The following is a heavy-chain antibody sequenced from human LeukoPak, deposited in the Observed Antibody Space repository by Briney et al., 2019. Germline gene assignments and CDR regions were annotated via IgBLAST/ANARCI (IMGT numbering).Heavy chain of an antibody. D-gene: IGHD6-19*01. J-gene: IGHJ6*02. CDR3: AKGRIAVAHYYGMDV. V-gene: IGHV3-23*01. CDR2: IGGSGGRT. CDR1: GFTFRSYG. Sequence: GGSLRLSCAASGFTFRSYGMNWVRQAPGKGLEWVSGIGGSGGRTYYADSVQGRFTISRDNSKNTVDLQMNSLRAEDTAIYYCAKGRIAVAHYYGMDVWGQGTTVTVSS.